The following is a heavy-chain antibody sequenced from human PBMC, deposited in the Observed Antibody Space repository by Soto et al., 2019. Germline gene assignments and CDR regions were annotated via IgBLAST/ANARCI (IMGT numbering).Heavy chain of an antibody. Sequence: PRSSLRLSCAASGFTFSSYWMHWVRQAPGKVLVWVSRINSDGSSTSYADSVKVRFTISRDNAKNTLYLQMNSLRAEDTAVYYCAREYYYDSSGYSHGMDVWGQGTTVTVYS. D-gene: IGHD3-22*01. CDR1: GFTFSSYW. CDR3: AREYYYDSSGYSHGMDV. J-gene: IGHJ6*02. V-gene: IGHV3-74*01. CDR2: INSDGSST.